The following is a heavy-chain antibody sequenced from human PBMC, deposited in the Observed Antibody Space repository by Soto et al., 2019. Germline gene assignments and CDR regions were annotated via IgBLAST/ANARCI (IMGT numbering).Heavy chain of an antibody. CDR1: GGSISSSSYY. J-gene: IGHJ5*02. CDR3: AATYDFWSGYYKGNWFDP. D-gene: IGHD3-3*01. Sequence: QLQLQESGPGLVKPSETLSLTCTVSGGSISSSSYYWGWIRQPPGKGLEWIGSIYYSGSTYYNPSLKSRVTISVDTSKNQFSPKLSSVTAADTAVYYCAATYDFWSGYYKGNWFDPWGQGTLVTVSS. CDR2: IYYSGST. V-gene: IGHV4-39*01.